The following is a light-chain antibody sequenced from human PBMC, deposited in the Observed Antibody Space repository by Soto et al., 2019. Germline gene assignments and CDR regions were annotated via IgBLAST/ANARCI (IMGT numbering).Light chain of an antibody. J-gene: IGLJ2*01. CDR2: DNN. CDR3: GTWDSSLSAVI. V-gene: IGLV1-51*01. CDR1: SSNIGNNY. Sequence: QSVLTQPPSVSAAPGQKVSISCSGSSSNIGNNYVSWYQQFPGTAPKPLIYDNNKRPSGIPDRFSGSKSGTSATLGITGLQTGDEADYYCGTWDSSLSAVIFGGGTKLTVL.